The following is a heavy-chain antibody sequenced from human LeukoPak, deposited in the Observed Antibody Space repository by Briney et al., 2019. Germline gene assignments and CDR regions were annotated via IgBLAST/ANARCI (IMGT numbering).Heavy chain of an antibody. CDR1: GFTFSSYS. V-gene: IGHV3-21*04. CDR3: ARYRYGGNIYYDY. Sequence: PGGSLRLSCAASGFTFSSYSMNWVRQAPGKGLEWVSSISSSSSYIYYPDSVKGRFTISRDNAKNSLYLQMNSLRAEDTAVYYCARYRYGGNIYYDYWGQGTLVTVSS. D-gene: IGHD4-23*01. CDR2: ISSSSSYI. J-gene: IGHJ4*02.